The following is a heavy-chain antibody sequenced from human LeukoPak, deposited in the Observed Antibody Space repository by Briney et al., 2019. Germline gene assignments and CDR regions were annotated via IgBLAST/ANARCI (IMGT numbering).Heavy chain of an antibody. J-gene: IGHJ4*02. CDR1: GFTFGSYG. V-gene: IGHV3-30*03. CDR3: ACGYSYSSFDY. Sequence: GRSLRLSCAASGFTFGSYGMLWVRQAPGKGLEWVAVISYDGSNKYYADSVKGRFTISRDNSKNTLYLQMNSLRAEDTAVYYCACGYSYSSFDYWGQGTLVTVS. CDR2: ISYDGSNK. D-gene: IGHD5-18*01.